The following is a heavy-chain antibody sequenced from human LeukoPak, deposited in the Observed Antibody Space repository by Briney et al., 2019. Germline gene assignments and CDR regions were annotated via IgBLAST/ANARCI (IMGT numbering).Heavy chain of an antibody. D-gene: IGHD1-26*01. J-gene: IGHJ6*02. Sequence: ASVKVSCKTSGYTFASYYIHWVRQAPGQGLEWMGIINPSSGATNYAQKFQGRVTMTRDTSTSTVYMELSSQRSEDTAVYYCARATNFYYYYGMDVWGQGTTVTVSS. CDR1: GYTFASYY. CDR2: INPSSGAT. CDR3: ARATNFYYYYGMDV. V-gene: IGHV1-46*01.